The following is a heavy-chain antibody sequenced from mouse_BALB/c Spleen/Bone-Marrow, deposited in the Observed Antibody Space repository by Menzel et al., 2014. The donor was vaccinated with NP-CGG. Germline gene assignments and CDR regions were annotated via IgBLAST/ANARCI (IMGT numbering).Heavy chain of an antibody. D-gene: IGHD2-4*01. CDR2: IDPANGNT. CDR1: GFNIKDTY. J-gene: IGHJ3*01. CDR3: ATITTGAWFAY. V-gene: IGHV14-3*02. Sequence: DVKLQESGAELVKPGASVKLSCTASGFNIKDTYMHRVKQRPEQGLEWIGRIDPANGNTKYDPKFQGKATITADTSSNTAYLQLSSLTSEDTAVYYCATITTGAWFAYWGQGTLVTVSA.